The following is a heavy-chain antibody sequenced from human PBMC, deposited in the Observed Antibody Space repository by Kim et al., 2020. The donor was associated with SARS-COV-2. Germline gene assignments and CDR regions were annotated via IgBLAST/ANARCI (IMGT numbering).Heavy chain of an antibody. CDR2: ISWNSGSI. D-gene: IGHD6-13*01. J-gene: IGHJ4*02. Sequence: GGSLRLSCAASGFTFGDYAMHWVRQAPGKGLEWVSGISWNSGSIGYADSVKGRFTISRDNAKNSLYLQMNSLRAEDTALYYCAKLWGVDSSSWPIDYWGQGTLVTVSS. V-gene: IGHV3-9*01. CDR3: AKLWGVDSSSWPIDY. CDR1: GFTFGDYA.